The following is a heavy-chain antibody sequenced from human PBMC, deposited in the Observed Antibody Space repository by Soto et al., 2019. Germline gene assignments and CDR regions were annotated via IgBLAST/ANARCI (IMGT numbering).Heavy chain of an antibody. Sequence: GGSLRPSCAASGFTFSNAWMSWVRQAPGKGLGWVGRIKSNTEGATTDYAAPVKGRITISRDDSKNTLYMQLNSLKTEDTALYYCTRAPDYFFDGGGYY. J-gene: IGHJ6*01. CDR2: IKSNTEGATT. CDR3: TRAPDYFFDGGGYY. V-gene: IGHV3-15*01. D-gene: IGHD2-21*01. CDR1: GFTFSNAW.